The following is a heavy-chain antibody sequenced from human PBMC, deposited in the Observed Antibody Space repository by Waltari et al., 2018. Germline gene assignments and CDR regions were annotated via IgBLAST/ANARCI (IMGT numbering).Heavy chain of an antibody. CDR1: GFTFSGSE. CDR2: MGRGGSVK. Sequence: EAQLVESGGGLVQPGGSLRLSCEASGFTFSGSEMNWVRQAPGKGREWVSYMGRGGSVKYYADSVKGRFTISRDNTKNLLFLQMNSLRAEDTAVYYCARDRERREVYGVRYYYYYAMDVWGQGTTVTVSS. D-gene: IGHD2-8*01. V-gene: IGHV3-48*03. CDR3: ARDRERREVYGVRYYYYYAMDV. J-gene: IGHJ6*02.